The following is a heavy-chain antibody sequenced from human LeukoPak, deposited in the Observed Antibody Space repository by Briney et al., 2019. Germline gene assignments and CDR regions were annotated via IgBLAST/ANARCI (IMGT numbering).Heavy chain of an antibody. CDR3: ANTMYSSAWSPFDY. D-gene: IGHD6-19*01. V-gene: IGHV3-30*02. J-gene: IGHJ4*02. CDR1: TFTFSSYG. CDR2: IQYDGNKR. Sequence: GGSLRLSCAASTFTFSSYGMHWLRQAPGKGLEWVAFIQYDGNKRYYADSVKGRFTISRDNSKNTLYLQMNSLRPEDTALYYCANTMYSSAWSPFDYWGRGTLVTVSS.